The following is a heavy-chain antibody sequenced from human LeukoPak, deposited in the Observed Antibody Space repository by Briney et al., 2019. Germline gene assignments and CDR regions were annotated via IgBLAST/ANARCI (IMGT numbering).Heavy chain of an antibody. V-gene: IGHV3-23*01. CDR1: GFSFSSNG. CDR2: ISGRGDDT. D-gene: IGHD3-9*01. CDR3: ARAPYDILTGYFLFDS. J-gene: IGHJ4*02. Sequence: GGSLGLSCAASGFSFSSNGMTWVRQAPGKGLEWVSTISGRGDDTYYADSVKGRFTISRDNSKNTLYLQMDSLRAEDTAVYYCARAPYDILTGYFLFDSWGQGTLVTVSS.